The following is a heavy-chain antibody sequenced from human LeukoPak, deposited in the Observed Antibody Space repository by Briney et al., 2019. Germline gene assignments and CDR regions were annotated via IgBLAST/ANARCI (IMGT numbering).Heavy chain of an antibody. CDR2: IRYDGTNK. V-gene: IGHV3-30*02. CDR3: AKTMSPYYYDSSGF. J-gene: IGHJ4*02. Sequence: GGSLRLSCAASGFTFSSYGMHWVRQAPGKGLEWVAFIRYDGTNKYYADSVKGRFTISRDNTKNTLYLQMNSLRAEDTAVYYCAKTMSPYYYDSSGFWGQGTLVTVSS. CDR1: GFTFSSYG. D-gene: IGHD3-22*01.